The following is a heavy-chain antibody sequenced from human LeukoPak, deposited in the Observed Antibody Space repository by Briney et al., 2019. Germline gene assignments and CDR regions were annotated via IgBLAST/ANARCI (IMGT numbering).Heavy chain of an antibody. Sequence: SETLSLTCTVSGGSISSYYWSWIRQPPGKGLEWIGYIYYSGGINYNPSLKSRVTISVDTSKNQFSLKLSSVTAADTAVYYCARHRVVTAIGTGYFDYWGQGTLVTVSS. V-gene: IGHV4-59*08. D-gene: IGHD2-21*02. J-gene: IGHJ4*02. CDR2: IYYSGGI. CDR3: ARHRVVTAIGTGYFDY. CDR1: GGSISSYY.